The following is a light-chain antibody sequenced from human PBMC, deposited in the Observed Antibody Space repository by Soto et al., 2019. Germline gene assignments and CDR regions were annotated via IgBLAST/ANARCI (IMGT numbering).Light chain of an antibody. Sequence: EIVLTQSPATLSLSPGERATLSCRASQTITTYLAWYQQKPGQPPRLLIYGASNRATGTPARFSGSGSGTDFTLTISNLEPEDFAVYYCQQRSNWPANFGQGTR. J-gene: IGKJ5*01. CDR3: QQRSNWPAN. V-gene: IGKV3-11*01. CDR2: GAS. CDR1: QTITTY.